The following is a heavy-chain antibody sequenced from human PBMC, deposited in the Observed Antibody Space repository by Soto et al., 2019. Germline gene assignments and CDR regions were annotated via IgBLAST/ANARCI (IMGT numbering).Heavy chain of an antibody. V-gene: IGHV3-30*18. CDR1: GFTFETYA. Sequence: QVQLVESGGGVVQPGRSLRLSCAASGFTFETYAMHWVRLAPGKGVEWMAVISYDGSNKYYADSVKGRFTISRDNYKNTLYMQMNSLRAEDTAIYYCAKDHIVAAAPDYWGQGTLVTVSS. CDR3: AKDHIVAAAPDY. CDR2: ISYDGSNK. D-gene: IGHD2-2*01. J-gene: IGHJ4*02.